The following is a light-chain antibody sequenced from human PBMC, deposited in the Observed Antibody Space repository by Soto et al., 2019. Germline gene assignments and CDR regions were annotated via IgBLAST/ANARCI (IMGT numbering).Light chain of an antibody. CDR3: QQSYSDPPIT. V-gene: IGKV1-39*01. CDR2: DAT. J-gene: IGKJ5*01. CDR1: QIIMSY. Sequence: DIQMTQSPSSLSASVGYRFTITCRASQIIMSYLNWYQFKTGNTPKLLIYDATRLQSGVPSRFSGSGYGTDFTLTINNVQPEDFATYYCQQSYSDPPITFGPGTRLEIK.